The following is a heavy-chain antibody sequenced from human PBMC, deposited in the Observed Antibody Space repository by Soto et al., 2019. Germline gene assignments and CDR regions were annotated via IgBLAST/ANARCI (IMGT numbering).Heavy chain of an antibody. D-gene: IGHD5-18*01. Sequence: TVSGGAISSGDYYWSWIRQPPGEGLEWIGYIFRSGSPYYNPSLKSRVTISADTSKNQFSLSLTSVTAADTAVYYCARSERGYSYGPFDYWGQGTLVTVSS. CDR1: GGAISSGDYY. CDR3: ARSERGYSYGPFDY. J-gene: IGHJ4*02. V-gene: IGHV4-30-4*01. CDR2: IFRSGSP.